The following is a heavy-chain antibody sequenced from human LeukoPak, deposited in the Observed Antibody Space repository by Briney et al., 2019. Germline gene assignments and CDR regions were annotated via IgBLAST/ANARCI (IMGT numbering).Heavy chain of an antibody. CDR3: AKDGGLWVSAHWGDS. D-gene: IGHD7-27*01. CDR2: INEDGSTT. V-gene: IGHV3-74*01. CDR1: GFTFSSNW. Sequence: GGSLRLSCAASGFTFSSNWMHWVRHAPGKGLVCVSRINEDGSTTNYADSVKGRSTIFRDNAKNTLYLQMNSLRAEDTAVYYCAKDGGLWVSAHWGDSWGRGTLVTVSS. J-gene: IGHJ4*02.